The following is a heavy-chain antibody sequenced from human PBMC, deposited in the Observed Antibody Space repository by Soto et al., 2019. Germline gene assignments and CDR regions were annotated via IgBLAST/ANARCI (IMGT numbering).Heavy chain of an antibody. J-gene: IGHJ4*02. CDR3: ASSPQYYYDSSGYSQY. CDR2: IIPILGIA. CDR1: GGTFSSYT. D-gene: IGHD3-22*01. Sequence: QVQLVQSGAEVKKPGSSVKVSCKASGGTFSSYTISWVRQAPGQGLEWMGRIIPILGIANYAQKFQGRVTITADKSTSTAYMELSSLRSEDTAVYYCASSPQYYYDSSGYSQYWGQGTLVTVSS. V-gene: IGHV1-69*02.